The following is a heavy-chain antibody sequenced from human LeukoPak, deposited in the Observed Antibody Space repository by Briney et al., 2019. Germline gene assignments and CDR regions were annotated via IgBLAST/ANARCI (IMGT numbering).Heavy chain of an antibody. CDR2: INPSGGST. CDR1: GYTFTSYY. Sequence: ASVKVSCKASGYTFTSYYMHWVRQAPGQGLEWMGIINPSGGSTSYARKFQGRVTMTTDMFTSKVYMELSSLRSEDTAVYSCARDSSSSFGYWGQGTLVTVSS. D-gene: IGHD6-6*01. V-gene: IGHV1-46*01. J-gene: IGHJ4*02. CDR3: ARDSSSSFGY.